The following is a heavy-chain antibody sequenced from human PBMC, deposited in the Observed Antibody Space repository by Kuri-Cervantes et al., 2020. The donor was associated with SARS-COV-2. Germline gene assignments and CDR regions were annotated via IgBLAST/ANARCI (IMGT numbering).Heavy chain of an antibody. D-gene: IGHD1-26*01. J-gene: IGHJ3*02. Sequence: ESLKISCAVYGGSFSGYKWNWIRQSPGKGLEWIGEINHSGSTNYNPPLKSRVTISVDTSKNQFSLKLSSVTAADTAVYYCARWELLFPSDAFDIWGQGTMVTVSS. CDR1: GGSFSGYK. CDR3: ARWELLFPSDAFDI. CDR2: INHSGST. V-gene: IGHV4-34*01.